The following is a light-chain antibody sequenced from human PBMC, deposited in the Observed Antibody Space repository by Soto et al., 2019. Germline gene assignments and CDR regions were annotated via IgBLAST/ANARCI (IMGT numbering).Light chain of an antibody. V-gene: IGKV1-5*01. Sequence: DIQMTQSPSTLSASVGDRVTSTCRGSQSISSWLAWYQQKPGKAPKLLIYDASSLESGVPSRFSGSGSGTESTLTISSLQPDDFATYYCQQYNSYWTFGQGTKVDIK. CDR2: DAS. CDR3: QQYNSYWT. CDR1: QSISSW. J-gene: IGKJ1*01.